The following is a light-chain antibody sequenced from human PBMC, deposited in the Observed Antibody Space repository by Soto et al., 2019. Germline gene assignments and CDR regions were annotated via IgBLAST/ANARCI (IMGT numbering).Light chain of an antibody. V-gene: IGLV2-11*01. CDR1: SSDVGGYNY. J-gene: IGLJ3*02. Sequence: QSVLTQPRSVSGSPGQSVTISCTGTSSDVGGYNYVSWYQQHPGKAPKLMIYDVIKRPSGVPDRFSGSKSGNTASLTISGLQAGDEADYFCCSYAGSYTLVFGGGTKLTVL. CDR2: DVI. CDR3: CSYAGSYTLV.